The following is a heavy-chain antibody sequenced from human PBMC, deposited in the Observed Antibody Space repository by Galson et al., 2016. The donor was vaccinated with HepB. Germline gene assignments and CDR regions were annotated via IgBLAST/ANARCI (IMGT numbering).Heavy chain of an antibody. V-gene: IGHV3-48*03. Sequence: SLRLSCAASGFTFSSYEMNWVRQAPGKGLEWVSYISSSGSTISYADSVKGRFTISRDNAKNSLYLQMNSLRAEDTAVYYCARGYGPLSIAAAGTVCGYWGQGTLVTVSS. CDR1: GFTFSSYE. J-gene: IGHJ4*02. CDR2: ISSSGSTI. CDR3: ARGYGPLSIAAAGTVCGY. D-gene: IGHD6-13*01.